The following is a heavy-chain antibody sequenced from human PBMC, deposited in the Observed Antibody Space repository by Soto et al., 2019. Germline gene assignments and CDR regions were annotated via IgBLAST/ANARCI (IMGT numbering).Heavy chain of an antibody. CDR1: GDTFSNYA. D-gene: IGHD3-9*01. J-gene: IGHJ4*02. CDR2: IIPVFDSA. CDR3: AASPFLSGVTGYFHLAF. V-gene: IGHV1-69*01. Sequence: QVHLVQSGTEVKKPGSSVTVSCKTSGDTFSNYAISWVRQAPGQGLEWMGGIIPVFDSASYAQRSRNKVTISADEVTTTAYLELTSLTSEDTAVYYCAASPFLSGVTGYFHLAFWGQGTLVTVSS.